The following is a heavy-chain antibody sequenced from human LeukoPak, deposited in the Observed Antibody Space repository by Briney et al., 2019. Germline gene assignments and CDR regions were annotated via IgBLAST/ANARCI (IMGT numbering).Heavy chain of an antibody. J-gene: IGHJ5*02. V-gene: IGHV4-34*01. D-gene: IGHD3-10*01. CDR1: GGSFSGYY. Sequence: SETLSLTCAVYGGSFSGYYWSWIRQPPGKGLEWIGEINHSGSTNYNPSLKSRVTISVDTSKNQFSLKLSSVTAADTAVYYCARYYAPYYYGPKKTWFDPWGQGTLVTVSS. CDR2: INHSGST. CDR3: ARYYAPYYYGPKKTWFDP.